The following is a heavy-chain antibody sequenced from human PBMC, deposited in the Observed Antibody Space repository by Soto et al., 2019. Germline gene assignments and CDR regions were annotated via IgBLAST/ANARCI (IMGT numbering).Heavy chain of an antibody. V-gene: IGHV1-46*01. CDR1: GYTFTSYY. CDR2: INSSGGST. D-gene: IGHD2-2*01. CDR3: ARDLSDSTQTYYFDY. J-gene: IGHJ4*02. Sequence: ASVKVSCKASGYTFTSYYMHWVRQAPGQGLEWMGIINSSGGSTSYAQKFQGRVTMTRDTSTSTVYMELSSLRSEDTAVYYCARDLSDSTQTYYFDYWGQGTLVTVSS.